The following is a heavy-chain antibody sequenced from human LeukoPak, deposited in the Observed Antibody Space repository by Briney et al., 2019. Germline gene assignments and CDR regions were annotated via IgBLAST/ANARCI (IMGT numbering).Heavy chain of an antibody. CDR1: GGTFSSYA. CDR3: ASGVFLSSSPSVGYYGMDV. D-gene: IGHD6-6*01. V-gene: IGHV1-69*01. Sequence: GSSVKVSCKASGGTFSSYAISWVRQAPGQGLEWMGGIIPIFGTANYAQKFQGRVTITADESTSTAYMELSSLRSEDTAVYYCASGVFLSSSPSVGYYGMDVWGQGTTVTVSS. CDR2: IIPIFGTA. J-gene: IGHJ6*02.